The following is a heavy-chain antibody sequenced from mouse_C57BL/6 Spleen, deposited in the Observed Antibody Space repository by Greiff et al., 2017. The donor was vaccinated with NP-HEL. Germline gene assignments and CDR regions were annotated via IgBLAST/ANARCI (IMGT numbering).Heavy chain of an antibody. CDR1: GFSLTSYG. V-gene: IGHV2-2*01. D-gene: IGHD4-1*01. CDR2: IYSGGSS. CDR3: ARSNWDGFDY. Sequence: VQLQQSGPGLVQPSQCLSISCTASGFSLTSYGVHWVRQSPGKGLEWLGVIYSGGSSAYYAAFISRLSISKDNSKSQVFFKMNSLQADDTAKYYSARSNWDGFDYWGQGTTLTVSS. J-gene: IGHJ2*01.